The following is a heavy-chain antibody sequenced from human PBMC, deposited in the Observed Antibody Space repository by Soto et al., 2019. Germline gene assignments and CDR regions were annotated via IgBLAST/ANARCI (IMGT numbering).Heavy chain of an antibody. CDR1: GFTFSSYS. V-gene: IGHV3-21*01. J-gene: IGHJ4*02. CDR2: ISSSSSYI. CDR3: ARSQGRNYFLNY. D-gene: IGHD4-4*01. Sequence: GGSLRLSCAASGFTFSSYSMNWVRQAPGKGLEWVSSISSSSSYIYYADSVKGRFTISRDNAKNSLHLQMNSLRAEDTAVYYCARSQGRNYFLNYWGQGTLVTVSS.